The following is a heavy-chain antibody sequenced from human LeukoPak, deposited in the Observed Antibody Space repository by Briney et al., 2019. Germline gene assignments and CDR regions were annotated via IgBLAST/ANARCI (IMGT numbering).Heavy chain of an antibody. D-gene: IGHD1-26*01. Sequence: PSETLSLTCTVSGDSISDYHWSWIRQPAGKGLEWIGRIINSGVTNYNPSLNSRVTISVDRSKNQFSLRLTSVTAADTAVYYCGTSEVGCSSYESYDYWGQGTLVTVSA. V-gene: IGHV4-4*07. CDR2: IINSGVT. CDR1: GDSISDYH. CDR3: GTSEVGCSSYESYDY. J-gene: IGHJ4*02.